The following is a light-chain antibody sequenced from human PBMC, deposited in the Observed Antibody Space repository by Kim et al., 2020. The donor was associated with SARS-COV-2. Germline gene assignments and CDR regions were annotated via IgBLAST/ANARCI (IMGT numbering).Light chain of an antibody. J-gene: IGKJ5*01. CDR1: QDMTCF. Sequence: ASLGDRVTSTCQWKQDMTCFLNWYQQKPGKAPNLLIYRSSKLARGVPAMFLGGGSGTTATFTIDTLRPEDSALYYFQDCQIFQVTFGQRTRLEL. V-gene: IGKV1-33*01. CDR3: QDCQIFQVT. CDR2: RSS.